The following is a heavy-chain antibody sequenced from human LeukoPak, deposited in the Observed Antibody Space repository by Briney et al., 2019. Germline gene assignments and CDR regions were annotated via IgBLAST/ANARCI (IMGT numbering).Heavy chain of an antibody. J-gene: IGHJ6*02. CDR2: ISSNGGST. Sequence: GGSLRLSCAASGFTFSSYAMHWVRQAPGKGLEYVSAISSNGGSTYYANSVKGRFTISRDNSKNTLYLQMGSLRAEDMAVYYCARAPQGQWLVHYYYGMDVWGQGTTVTVSS. CDR1: GFTFSSYA. D-gene: IGHD6-19*01. V-gene: IGHV3-64*01. CDR3: ARAPQGQWLVHYYYGMDV.